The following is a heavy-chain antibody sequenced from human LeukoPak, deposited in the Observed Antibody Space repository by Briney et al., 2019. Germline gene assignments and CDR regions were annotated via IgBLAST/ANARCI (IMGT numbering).Heavy chain of an antibody. CDR2: TNHSGST. Sequence: SETLSLTCAVYGGSFSGYYWSWIRQPPGKGLEWIGETNHSGSTNYNPSLKGRVTISVDASKNQFSLKLSSVTAADTAVYYCAAHGGNSGNWFDPWCQGTLVTVSS. V-gene: IGHV4-34*01. D-gene: IGHD4-23*01. CDR3: AAHGGNSGNWFDP. J-gene: IGHJ5*02. CDR1: GGSFSGYY.